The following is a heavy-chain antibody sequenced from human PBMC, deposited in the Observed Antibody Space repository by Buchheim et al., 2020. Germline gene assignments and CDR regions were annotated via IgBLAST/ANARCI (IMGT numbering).Heavy chain of an antibody. V-gene: IGHV4-34*01. Sequence: QVQLQQWGAGLLKPSETLSLTCAVYGGSFSGYYWSWIRQPPGKGLEWIGEINHSGSTNYNPSLKSRVTISVDTSKNQFSLKLSSVTAADTAVYYCARRLCWFFVGSWYCGYYYGMDVWGQGTT. CDR1: GGSFSGYY. D-gene: IGHD6-13*01. CDR2: INHSGST. CDR3: ARRLCWFFVGSWYCGYYYGMDV. J-gene: IGHJ6*02.